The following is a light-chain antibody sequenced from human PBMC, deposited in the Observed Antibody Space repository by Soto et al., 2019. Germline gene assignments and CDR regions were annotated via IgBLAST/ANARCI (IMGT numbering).Light chain of an antibody. CDR1: SSDVGAYNY. J-gene: IGLJ2*01. CDR3: SLYTSSFTLL. CDR2: DVN. Sequence: QSVLTQPASVSGSPGQSITISCTGTSSDVGAYNYVSWYQQHPGKVPKLMIYDVNNRPSGVSNRFSGSKSGNTASLTISGLQAEDEADYYCSLYTSSFTLLFGGGTKLTVL. V-gene: IGLV2-14*01.